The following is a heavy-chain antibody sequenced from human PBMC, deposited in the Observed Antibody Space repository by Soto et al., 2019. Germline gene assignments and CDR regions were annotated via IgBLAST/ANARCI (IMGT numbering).Heavy chain of an antibody. J-gene: IGHJ2*01. Sequence: QVQLQESGPGLVKPSQTLSLTCTVSGGSISSGGNYWSWIRQQPGKGLEWIGYIYYSGSTSYNPSLKSRVTISVETSKNQFSVKLSSVTAADPAVYYCARDPSVANYGYFDLWGRGTLVTVSS. CDR1: GGSISSGGNY. CDR3: ARDPSVANYGYFDL. D-gene: IGHD2-15*01. V-gene: IGHV4-31*03. CDR2: IYYSGST.